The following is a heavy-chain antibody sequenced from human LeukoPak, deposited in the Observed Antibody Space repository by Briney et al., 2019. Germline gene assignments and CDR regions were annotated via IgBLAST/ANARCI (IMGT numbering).Heavy chain of an antibody. D-gene: IGHD2-2*01. CDR2: ISSSSSYI. CDR1: GLTFSNYW. J-gene: IGHJ5*02. Sequence: PGGSLRLSCAASGLTFSNYWMHWVRQAPGKGLEWVSSISSSSSYIYYADSVKGRFTISRDNAKNSLYLQMNSLRAEDTAVYYCARDLIVVVPAAIPWGQGTLVTVSS. V-gene: IGHV3-21*01. CDR3: ARDLIVVVPAAIP.